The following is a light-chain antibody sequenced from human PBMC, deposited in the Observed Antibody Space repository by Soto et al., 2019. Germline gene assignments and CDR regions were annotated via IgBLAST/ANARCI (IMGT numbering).Light chain of an antibody. V-gene: IGKV3-20*01. CDR3: QQYGSSPIT. CDR2: GTS. CDR1: QSVGSIY. J-gene: IGKJ5*01. Sequence: IVLTKSPGTLSLSPGERATLSCRASQSVGSIYLAWYQQKPGQAPRLLIYGTSSRATGIPDRFSGSGSGTDFSLTISRLEPEDFAVYYCQQYGSSPITFGQGTRLEIK.